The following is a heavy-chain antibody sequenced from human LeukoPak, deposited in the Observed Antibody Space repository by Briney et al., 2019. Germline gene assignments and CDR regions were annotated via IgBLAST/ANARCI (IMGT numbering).Heavy chain of an antibody. CDR3: ARELYSSSSSFDY. Sequence: GASVKVSCKASGYTFTSYGISWVRQAPGQGLEWMGWISAYNGNTNYAQKLQGRVTMTTDTSTSTAHMELRSLRSDDTAVYYCARELYSSSSSFDYWGQGTLVTVSS. D-gene: IGHD6-6*01. V-gene: IGHV1-18*01. CDR2: ISAYNGNT. J-gene: IGHJ4*02. CDR1: GYTFTSYG.